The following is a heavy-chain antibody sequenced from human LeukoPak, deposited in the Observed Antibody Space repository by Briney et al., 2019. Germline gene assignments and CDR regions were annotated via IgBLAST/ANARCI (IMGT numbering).Heavy chain of an antibody. CDR1: GGTFSSYA. Sequence: SVKVSCKASGGTFSSYAISWVRQAPGQGLEWMGGIIPIFGTANYAQKFQGRVTITADESTRTAYMELSSLRSEDTAVYYCARGYCSSTSCYAPEDFYYGMDVWGQGTTVTVSS. J-gene: IGHJ6*02. CDR3: ARGYCSSTSCYAPEDFYYGMDV. V-gene: IGHV1-69*13. CDR2: IIPIFGTA. D-gene: IGHD2-2*01.